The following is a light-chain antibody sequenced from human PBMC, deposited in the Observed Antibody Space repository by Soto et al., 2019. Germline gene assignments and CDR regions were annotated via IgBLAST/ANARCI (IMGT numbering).Light chain of an antibody. J-gene: IGLJ2*01. Sequence: QSALTQPASVSGSPGQSITISCTGTSSDIGSYDLVSWYQQHPGKAPKLMIYEGSKRPSGVSPRFSGSKSGNTASLTISGLQAEDEADYYCCSYAGRSSIFGGGTKVTVL. CDR1: SSDIGSYDL. CDR2: EGS. V-gene: IGLV2-23*01. CDR3: CSYAGRSSI.